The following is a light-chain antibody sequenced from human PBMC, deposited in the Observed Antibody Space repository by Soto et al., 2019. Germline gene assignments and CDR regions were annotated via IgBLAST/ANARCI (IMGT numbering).Light chain of an antibody. CDR1: QGIRTD. CDR3: HQNYSNPPT. J-gene: IGKJ1*01. CDR2: GAS. Sequence: SQVSHAPFFVCMSLGVIVTTTFRASQGIRTDLGWYQQSPGKAPKVLIVGASTLQSGVPSRFSGSGSKTNFTLTISRLQPEDFATYYCHQNYSNPPTFGQGTKVEIK. V-gene: IGKV1-6*01.